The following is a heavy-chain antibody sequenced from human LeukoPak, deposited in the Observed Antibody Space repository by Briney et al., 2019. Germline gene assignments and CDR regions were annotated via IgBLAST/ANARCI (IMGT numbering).Heavy chain of an antibody. D-gene: IGHD3-16*01. CDR3: ARQPIYEAYFDF. CDR2: IGIRGDT. V-gene: IGHV3-13*01. Sequence: GGSLRLSCAASGFTFIDYDMHWVRQVIGKGLEWVSAIGIRGDTHYSGSVKGRFTISRDNAENSLYLQMNSLRAEDTAVYYCARQPIYEAYFDFWGQGTLVTVSS. CDR1: GFTFIDYD. J-gene: IGHJ4*02.